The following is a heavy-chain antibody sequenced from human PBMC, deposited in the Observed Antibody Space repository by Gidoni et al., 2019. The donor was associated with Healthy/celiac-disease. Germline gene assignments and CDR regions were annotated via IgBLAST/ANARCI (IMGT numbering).Heavy chain of an antibody. V-gene: IGHV3-33*01. J-gene: IGHJ4*02. CDR3: ASTHYYDSSPPGGG. Sequence: QVQLVESGGGVVQPGRSLRLSCAASGFTFRSYGMHWVRQAPGKGLEGVAVIWYDGSNKYYADSVKGRFTISRDNSKNTLYLQMNSLRAEDTAVYYCASTHYYDSSPPGGGWGQGTLVTVSS. CDR1: GFTFRSYG. CDR2: IWYDGSNK. D-gene: IGHD3-22*01.